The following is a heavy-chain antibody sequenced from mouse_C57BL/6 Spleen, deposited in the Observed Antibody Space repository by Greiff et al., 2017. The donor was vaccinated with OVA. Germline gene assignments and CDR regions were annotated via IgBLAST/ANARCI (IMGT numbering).Heavy chain of an antibody. CDR1: EYEFPSHD. J-gene: IGHJ1*03. D-gene: IGHD1-1*01. CDR2: INSDGGST. CDR3: ARQVYYGSSWYFDV. V-gene: IGHV5-2*01. Sequence: EVKLMESGGGLVQPGESLKLSCESNEYEFPSHDMSWVRKTPEKRLELVAAINSDGGSTYYPDTMERRFIISRDNTKKTLYLQMSSLRSEDTALYYCARQVYYGSSWYFDVWGTGTTVTVSS.